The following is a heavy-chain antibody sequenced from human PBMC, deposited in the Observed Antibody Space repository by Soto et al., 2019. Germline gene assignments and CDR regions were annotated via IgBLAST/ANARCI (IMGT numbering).Heavy chain of an antibody. CDR2: ISYDGSNK. J-gene: IGHJ4*02. D-gene: IGHD1-1*01. CDR3: AKDTNGMTLDY. Sequence: AGGSLRLSCAASGFTFSSYGMHWVRQAPGKGLEWVAVISYDGSNKYYADSVKGRFTISRDNSKNTLYLQMNSLRAEDTAMYYCAKDTNGMTLDYWGQGTLVTVSS. CDR1: GFTFSSYG. V-gene: IGHV3-30*18.